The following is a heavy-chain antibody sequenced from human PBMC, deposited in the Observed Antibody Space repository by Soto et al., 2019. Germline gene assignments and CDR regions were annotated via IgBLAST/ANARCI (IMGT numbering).Heavy chain of an antibody. CDR2: VSSSGAST. Sequence: GGSLRLSCAASGFTFTSYDMSWVRQAPGKGLEWVSGVSSSGASTYYADPVKGRFTISRDNSKNTLYLQMNSLRAEDTAVYYCAKATYCSGGSCYPYYFDYWGQGTLVTVSS. CDR3: AKATYCSGGSCYPYYFDY. J-gene: IGHJ4*02. D-gene: IGHD2-15*01. V-gene: IGHV3-23*01. CDR1: GFTFTSYD.